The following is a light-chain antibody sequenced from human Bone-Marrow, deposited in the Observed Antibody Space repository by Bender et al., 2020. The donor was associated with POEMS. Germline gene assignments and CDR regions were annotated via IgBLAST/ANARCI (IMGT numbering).Light chain of an antibody. CDR2: EVT. Sequence: QSALTQPASVSGSPGQSITISCTGTSSDVGSYNFVSWYQEHPGKAPKLMIYEVTKRPSGVSNRFSGSKSGNTASLTISGLQPEDESTYYCASYTSSNALVFGGGTKVTVL. J-gene: IGLJ2*01. CDR1: SSDVGSYNF. V-gene: IGLV2-14*02. CDR3: ASYTSSNALV.